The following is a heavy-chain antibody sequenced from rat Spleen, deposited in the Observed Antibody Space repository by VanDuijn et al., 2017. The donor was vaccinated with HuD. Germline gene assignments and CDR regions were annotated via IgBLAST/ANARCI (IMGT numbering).Heavy chain of an antibody. J-gene: IGHJ2*01. Sequence: QVQLQQSGAELTKPGSSVKISCKAFGYTFTSYDISWIKQRPGQALEWIGAIYLGSGGTGYNEKFKGKATLTVDKSSSAALMQLSSLTPEDTAVYYCARGAGYLDYWGQGVMVTVSS. V-gene: IGHV1-60*01. CDR2: IYLGSGGT. CDR3: ARGAGYLDY. D-gene: IGHD2-2*01. CDR1: GYTFTSYD.